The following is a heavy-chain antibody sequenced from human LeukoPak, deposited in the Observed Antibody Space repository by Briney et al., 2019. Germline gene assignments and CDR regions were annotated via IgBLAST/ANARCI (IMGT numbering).Heavy chain of an antibody. CDR3: ARERSGSEIFARSFDI. CDR2: INHSGST. CDR1: GGSFSGYY. V-gene: IGHV4-34*01. Sequence: SETLSLTCAVYGGSFSGYYWSWIRQPPGKGLEWIGEINHSGSTNYNPSLKSRVTISVDTSKNQFSLKLSTVTAADTAVYYCARERSGSEIFARSFDIWGQGTMVTVSS. D-gene: IGHD3-3*01. J-gene: IGHJ3*02.